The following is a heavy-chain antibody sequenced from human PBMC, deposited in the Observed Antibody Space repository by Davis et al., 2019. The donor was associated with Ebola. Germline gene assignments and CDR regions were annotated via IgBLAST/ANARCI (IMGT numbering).Heavy chain of an antibody. CDR3: ARDREAAAIWGWFDP. J-gene: IGHJ5*02. CDR1: GGSIRSYY. Sequence: MPSETLSLTCIVSGGSIRSYYWSWIPQPPGKGLEWLGYIYYSGSTNYNPSLKSRVAISVDTSKNQFSLKLRSVTAADTAVYYCARDREAAAIWGWFDPWGQGTLVTVSS. CDR2: IYYSGST. V-gene: IGHV4-59*01. D-gene: IGHD2-2*01.